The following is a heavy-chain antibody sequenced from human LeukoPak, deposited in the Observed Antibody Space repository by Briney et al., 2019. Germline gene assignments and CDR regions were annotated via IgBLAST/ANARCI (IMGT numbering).Heavy chain of an antibody. J-gene: IGHJ6*02. CDR1: RFTFSSYS. D-gene: IGHD1-26*01. Sequence: PGGSLRLSCAASRFTFSSYSMNWVRQAPGKGLEWVSYISSSSSTIYYADSVKGRFTISRDNAKKSLYLQMNSLRDEDTAVYYCARDKGEYYYYGMDVWGQGTTVTVSS. V-gene: IGHV3-48*02. CDR3: ARDKGEYYYYGMDV. CDR2: ISSSSSTI.